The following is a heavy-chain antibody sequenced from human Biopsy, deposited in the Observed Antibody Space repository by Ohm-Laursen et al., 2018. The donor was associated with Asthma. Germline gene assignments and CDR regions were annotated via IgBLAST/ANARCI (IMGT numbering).Heavy chain of an antibody. CDR2: INYRGDT. D-gene: IGHD6-19*01. CDR1: GGSIKSRGNY. CDR3: VRGEEVAGTYFKD. Sequence: GTLSLTCTVSGGSIKSRGNYWSWIRQPPGKGLEWIGEINYRGDTNYNPSLESRVSISVETSTYHFSLKLNSVTAADTAVYYCVRGEEVAGTYFKDWDQGTLVTVSS. V-gene: IGHV4-39*02. J-gene: IGHJ1*01.